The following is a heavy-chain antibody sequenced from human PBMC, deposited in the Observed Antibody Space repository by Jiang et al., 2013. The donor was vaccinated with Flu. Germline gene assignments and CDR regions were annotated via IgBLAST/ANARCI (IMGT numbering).Heavy chain of an antibody. CDR2: IYYSGST. D-gene: IGHD3-9*01. Sequence: GSGLVKPSETLSLTCTVSGGSINSYYWSWILQPPGKGLEWIGYIYYSGSTNYNPSLRSRVTISVDTSKNQFSLKLSSVITADTAVYYCARDKSYYDTLTGYLHYFYYGMDVWAKGPRSPVSS. J-gene: IGHJ6*04. CDR3: ARDKSYYDTLTGYLHYFYYGMDV. CDR1: GGSINSYY. V-gene: IGHV4-59*01.